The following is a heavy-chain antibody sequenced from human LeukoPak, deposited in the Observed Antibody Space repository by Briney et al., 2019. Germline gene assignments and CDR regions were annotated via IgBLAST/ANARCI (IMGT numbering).Heavy chain of an antibody. CDR1: GFTFSSYW. J-gene: IGHJ4*02. CDR2: IKQDGSEK. Sequence: QSGGSLRLSCAASGFTFSSYWMSWVRQAPGKGLEWVANIKQDGSEKYYVDSVKGRFTISRDNAKNSLYLQMNSLRAEDTAVYYCAKGSYDFWSGYYRDLYFDYWGQGTLVTVSS. V-gene: IGHV3-7*01. CDR3: AKGSYDFWSGYYRDLYFDY. D-gene: IGHD3-3*01.